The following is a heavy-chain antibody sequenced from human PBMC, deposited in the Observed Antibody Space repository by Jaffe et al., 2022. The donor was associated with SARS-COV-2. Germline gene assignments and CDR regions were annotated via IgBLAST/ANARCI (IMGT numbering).Heavy chain of an antibody. CDR1: GDSISSRSNY. V-gene: IGHV4-39*01. J-gene: IGHJ4*02. Sequence: QLRLQQSGPGLVKPSETLSLTCSVSGDSISSRSNYWGWIRQPPGKGLEWIGSIYYFGTTYYNPSLKSRVAMSVDASKRQFSLSLSSLSAADTAVYYCGRHPPYSGFRFDSFGQGTLVIVSS. CDR3: GRHPPYSGFRFDS. CDR2: IYYFGTT. D-gene: IGHD1-26*01.